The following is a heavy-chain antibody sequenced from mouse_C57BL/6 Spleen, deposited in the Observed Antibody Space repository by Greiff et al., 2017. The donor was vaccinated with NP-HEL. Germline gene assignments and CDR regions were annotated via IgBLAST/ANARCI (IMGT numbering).Heavy chain of an antibody. CDR2: ISSGSSTI. J-gene: IGHJ4*01. Sequence: EVMLVESGGGLVKPGGSLKLSCAASGFTFSDYGMHWVRQAPEKGLEWVAYISSGSSTIYYADTVKGRFTISRDNAKNTLFLQMTSLRSEDTAMYYCATLSSAYAMDYWGQGTSVTVSS. CDR1: GFTFSDYG. D-gene: IGHD3-2*02. V-gene: IGHV5-17*01. CDR3: ATLSSAYAMDY.